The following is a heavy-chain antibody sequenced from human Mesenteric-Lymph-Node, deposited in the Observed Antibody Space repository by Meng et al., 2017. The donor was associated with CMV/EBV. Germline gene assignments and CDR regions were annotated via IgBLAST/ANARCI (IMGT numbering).Heavy chain of an antibody. CDR1: GFTFSDYY. Sequence: GESLKISCAASGFTFSDYYMGWIRQAPGKGLEWVSYISSSSNTIYYADSVKGRFTISRDNAKNSLYLQMNSLRAEDTAVYYCARGYYGRGGNYWGQGTTVTVSS. D-gene: IGHD3-10*02. CDR3: ARGYYGRGGNY. CDR2: ISSSSNTI. V-gene: IGHV3-11*04. J-gene: IGHJ4*02.